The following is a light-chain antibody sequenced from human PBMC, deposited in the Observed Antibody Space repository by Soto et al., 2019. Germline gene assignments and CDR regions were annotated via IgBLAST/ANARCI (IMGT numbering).Light chain of an antibody. CDR2: NAS. V-gene: IGKV3-11*01. Sequence: EIMLTLSPATLSLSPGERATLSCRASQSVSSYLARYQQKPGKAPRLLIYNASNWATGIPERFSGSGSGTDFSLTISSLEPEDFAVYYCQQRSNWPGTFGQGTKVDIK. CDR3: QQRSNWPGT. CDR1: QSVSSY. J-gene: IGKJ1*01.